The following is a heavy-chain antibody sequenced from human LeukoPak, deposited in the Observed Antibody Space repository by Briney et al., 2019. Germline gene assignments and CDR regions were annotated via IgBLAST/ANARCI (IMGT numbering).Heavy chain of an antibody. CDR2: IYYSGST. J-gene: IGHJ4*02. CDR1: GGSISSYY. V-gene: IGHV4-59*08. CDR3: ARRAAAGVIDY. D-gene: IGHD6-13*01. Sequence: PSETLSLTCTVSGGSISSYYWSWLRQPPGKGLEWIGYIYYSGSTNYNPSLKSRVTISVDTSKNQFSLKLSSVTAADTAVYYCARRAAAGVIDYWGQGTLVTVSS.